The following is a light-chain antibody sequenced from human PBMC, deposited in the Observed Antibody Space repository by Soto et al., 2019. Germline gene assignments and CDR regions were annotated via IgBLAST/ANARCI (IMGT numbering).Light chain of an antibody. CDR2: EGS. V-gene: IGLV2-23*01. CDR3: CSYASSSSVYV. Sequence: QSVLTQTASVSGSPGQSITISCTGTSSDVGSYNLVSWYQHHPGKAPKLMFFEGSKRPSGVSNRFSGSNSGNTASLTISGLQAEDEADYYCCSYASSSSVYVFGSGTKVTVL. J-gene: IGLJ1*01. CDR1: SSDVGSYNL.